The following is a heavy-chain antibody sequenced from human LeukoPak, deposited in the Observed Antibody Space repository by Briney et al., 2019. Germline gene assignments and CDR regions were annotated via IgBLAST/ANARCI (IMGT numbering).Heavy chain of an antibody. Sequence: SETLFLTCTVTGYSISSNYYWSWVRQPPGRRLEWIATIHHSGRTFYNPSLKSRVTISVDTSKNQFSLKLNSVTAADAAIYYCTADRGSGNYYDFWGQGALVTVSS. V-gene: IGHV4-38-2*02. D-gene: IGHD3-10*01. CDR3: TADRGSGNYYDF. J-gene: IGHJ4*02. CDR1: GYSISSNYY. CDR2: IHHSGRT.